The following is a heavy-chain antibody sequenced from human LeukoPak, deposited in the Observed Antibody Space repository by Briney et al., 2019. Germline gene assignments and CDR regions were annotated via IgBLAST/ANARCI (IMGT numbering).Heavy chain of an antibody. D-gene: IGHD3-16*01. Sequence: PGGSLRLSCAASGFTFSSYSMNWVRQAPGKGLEWVSSISSSSSYIYYADSVKGRFTISRDNAKNSLYLQMNSLRAEDTAVYYCSLALRGFGDYWGQGPLVTVSS. V-gene: IGHV3-21*01. CDR2: ISSSSSYI. CDR1: GFTFSSYS. CDR3: SLALRGFGDY. J-gene: IGHJ4*02.